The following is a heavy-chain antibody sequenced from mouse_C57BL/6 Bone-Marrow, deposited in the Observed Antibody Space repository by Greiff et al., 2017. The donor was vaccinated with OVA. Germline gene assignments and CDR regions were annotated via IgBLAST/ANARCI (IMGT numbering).Heavy chain of an antibody. Sequence: EVQVVESGGGLVKPGGSLKLSCAASGFTFSSYAMSWVRQTPEKRLEWVATISDGGSYTYYPDNVKGRFTISRDNATNNPYLQMSHLKSEDTAMDYCARDRNDYDAMDYWGQGTSVTVSS. V-gene: IGHV5-4*01. CDR3: ARDRNDYDAMDY. J-gene: IGHJ4*01. CDR1: GFTFSSYA. CDR2: ISDGGSYT.